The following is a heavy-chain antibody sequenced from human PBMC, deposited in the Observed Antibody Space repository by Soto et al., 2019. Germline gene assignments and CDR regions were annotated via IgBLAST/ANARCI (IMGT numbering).Heavy chain of an antibody. Sequence: QVQLVESGGGVVQPGRSLRLSCAASGFTFSSYAMHWVRQAPGKGLEWVAVISYDGSNKYYADSVNGRFTISRDNSKNTLYLQMNSLRAEDTAVYYCARAGVGATPLYSYYYGMDVWGQGTTVTVSS. CDR2: ISYDGSNK. V-gene: IGHV3-30*01. CDR1: GFTFSSYA. J-gene: IGHJ6*02. D-gene: IGHD1-26*01. CDR3: ARAGVGATPLYSYYYGMDV.